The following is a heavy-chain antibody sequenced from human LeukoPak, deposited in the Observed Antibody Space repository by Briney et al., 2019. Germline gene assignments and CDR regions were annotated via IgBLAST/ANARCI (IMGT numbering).Heavy chain of an antibody. V-gene: IGHV3-23*01. J-gene: IGHJ3*02. CDR3: ATDRDGGTFRDAFDI. D-gene: IGHD2-15*01. CDR1: GFTFSDYA. CDR2: IGGSGFGT. Sequence: PGGSLRLSCAGSGFTFSDYAMSWVRQAPRKGLEWVSAIGGSGFGTFYADSVKGRFTISRDNSKNTLYLQMNSLGAEDTAAYYCATDRDGGTFRDAFDIWGQGTMVTVSS.